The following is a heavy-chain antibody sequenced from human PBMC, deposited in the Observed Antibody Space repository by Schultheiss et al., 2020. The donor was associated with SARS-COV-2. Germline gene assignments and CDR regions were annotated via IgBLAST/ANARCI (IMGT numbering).Heavy chain of an antibody. CDR3: ARREWELRPGAFDI. Sequence: SVKVSCKASGYTFTSYAISWVRQAPGQGLEWMGGIIPIFGTANYAQKFQGRVTITADESTSTAYMELSSLRSEDTAVYYCARREWELRPGAFDIWGQGTMVTVSS. V-gene: IGHV1-69*13. CDR1: GYTFTSYA. D-gene: IGHD1-26*01. J-gene: IGHJ3*02. CDR2: IIPIFGTA.